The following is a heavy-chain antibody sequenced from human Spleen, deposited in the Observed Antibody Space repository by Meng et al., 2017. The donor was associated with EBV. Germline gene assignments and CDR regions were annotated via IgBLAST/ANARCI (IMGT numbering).Heavy chain of an antibody. CDR3: ARDDSGLWLARLGY. CDR1: GDTLTSYG. J-gene: IGHJ4*02. CDR2: ISAYNGNT. V-gene: IGHV1-18*01. Sequence: QVQLVQSGAAVKKPGASVKVSCKASGDTLTSYGISWVRQAPGQWLEWMGWISAYNGNTNYAQKFQGRVTMTTDTSTSTAYMELRSLRSDDTAVYYCARDDSGLWLARLGYWGQGSLVTVAS. D-gene: IGHD5-18*01.